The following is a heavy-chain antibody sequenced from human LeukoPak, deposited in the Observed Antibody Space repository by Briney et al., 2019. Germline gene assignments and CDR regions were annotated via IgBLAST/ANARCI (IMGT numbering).Heavy chain of an antibody. J-gene: IGHJ6*02. Sequence: GGSLRLSCAASGFTFSSDWMHWVRQAPGKGLVWVSCINDDGRNIGYADSVKGRFTISRDNAKNTLYLQMNSLRAEDTAVYYCARDRGTVYYYGMDVWGQGTTVTVSS. CDR3: ARDRGTVYYYGMDV. CDR2: INDDGRNI. V-gene: IGHV3-74*01. D-gene: IGHD2-8*02. CDR1: GFTFSSDW.